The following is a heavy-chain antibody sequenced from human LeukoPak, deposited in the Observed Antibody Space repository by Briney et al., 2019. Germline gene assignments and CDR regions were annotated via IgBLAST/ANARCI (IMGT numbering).Heavy chain of an antibody. Sequence: SETLSLTCTVSGGTISSYFWTWIRQPPGKGLEWIGSIYYSGSTYYNPSLKSRVTISVDTSKNQFSLKLSSVTAADTAVYYCARPLYCSSTSCAFDYWGQGTLVTVSS. J-gene: IGHJ4*02. CDR3: ARPLYCSSTSCAFDY. CDR1: GGTISSYF. CDR2: IYYSGST. D-gene: IGHD2-2*01. V-gene: IGHV4-59*05.